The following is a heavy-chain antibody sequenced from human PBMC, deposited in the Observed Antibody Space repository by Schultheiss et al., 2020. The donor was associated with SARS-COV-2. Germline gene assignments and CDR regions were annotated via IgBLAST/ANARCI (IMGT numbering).Heavy chain of an antibody. Sequence: SETLSLTCTVSGGSISSYYWSWIRQPPGKGLEWIGYIYYSGSTNYNPSLKSRVTISVDTSKNQFSLKLSSVTAADTAVYYCARGQLQAFWGQGTLVTVSS. J-gene: IGHJ4*02. V-gene: IGHV4-59*12. D-gene: IGHD2-2*01. CDR2: IYYSGST. CDR3: ARGQLQAF. CDR1: GGSISSYY.